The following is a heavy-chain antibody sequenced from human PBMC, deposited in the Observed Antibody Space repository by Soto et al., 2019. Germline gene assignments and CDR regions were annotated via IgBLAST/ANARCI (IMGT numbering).Heavy chain of an antibody. J-gene: IGHJ4*02. Sequence: EVQLVECGGGLVQPGRSLRLSCAASGFIFDDYAMHWVRQAPGKGLEWVSSISWNSGTIVYADSVKGRFTISRDNAKNSLYLQMNSLRTVATAFYYCTKGRSTSCFAPVDYWGQGTLVTVSS. CDR1: GFIFDDYA. CDR2: ISWNSGTI. CDR3: TKGRSTSCFAPVDY. V-gene: IGHV3-9*01. D-gene: IGHD2-2*01.